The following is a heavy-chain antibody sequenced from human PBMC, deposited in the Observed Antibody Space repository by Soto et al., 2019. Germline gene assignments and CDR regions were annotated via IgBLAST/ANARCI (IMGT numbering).Heavy chain of an antibody. J-gene: IGHJ4*02. D-gene: IGHD2-2*01. V-gene: IGHV3-23*01. CDR1: GFTLSNHA. CDR2: VSSGGSTT. Sequence: GGSLRLSCAASGFTLSNHAMTWVRQAPGKGLEWVSAVSSGGSTTFYADSVKGRFTISRDNSKNTLALQMNSLRVEDTAVYYCARGVGSSTSPLDYWGQGTLVTVSS. CDR3: ARGVGSSTSPLDY.